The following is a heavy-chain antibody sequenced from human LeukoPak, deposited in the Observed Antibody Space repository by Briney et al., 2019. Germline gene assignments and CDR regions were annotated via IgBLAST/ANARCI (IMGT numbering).Heavy chain of an antibody. D-gene: IGHD1-14*01. J-gene: IGHJ6*03. CDR3: ARDGFYYHYDLDV. V-gene: IGHV4-39*07. Sequence: PSETLSLTCTLSGGTVTSSTYFWGWIGQPPGKGLEWIGSISYSGATYYNPSLKSRVSMSVHTSKNQFSLKLSSVTAADTAVYYCARDGFYYHYDLDVWGEGTTVTVSS. CDR2: ISYSGAT. CDR1: GGTVTSSTYF.